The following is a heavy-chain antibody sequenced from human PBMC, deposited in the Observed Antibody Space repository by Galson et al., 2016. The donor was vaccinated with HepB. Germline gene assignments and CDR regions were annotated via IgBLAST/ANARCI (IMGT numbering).Heavy chain of an antibody. CDR1: GGSISSRDW. Sequence: ETLSLTCTVSGGSISSRDWWTWVRQPPGKGLEWIGTIYHSGTTNYSPSLKSRVTISVNNSKNQFSLKLSSVTAADTAVDYCARGTVTTKSNFDNWGQGTLVIVSS. D-gene: IGHD4-17*01. CDR3: ARGTVTTKSNFDN. V-gene: IGHV4-4*02. CDR2: IYHSGTT. J-gene: IGHJ4*02.